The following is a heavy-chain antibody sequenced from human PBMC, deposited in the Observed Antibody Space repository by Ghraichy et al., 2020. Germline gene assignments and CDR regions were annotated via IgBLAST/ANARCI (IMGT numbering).Heavy chain of an antibody. J-gene: IGHJ4*02. CDR2: ISGSGGST. Sequence: GESLNISCAASGFTFSSYAMSWVRQAPGKGLEWVSAISGSGGSTYYADSVKGRFTISRDNSKNTLYLQMNSLRAEDTAVYYCAKDLEAYCGGDCYPSFDYWGQGTLVTVSS. CDR3: AKDLEAYCGGDCYPSFDY. V-gene: IGHV3-23*01. D-gene: IGHD2-21*02. CDR1: GFTFSSYA.